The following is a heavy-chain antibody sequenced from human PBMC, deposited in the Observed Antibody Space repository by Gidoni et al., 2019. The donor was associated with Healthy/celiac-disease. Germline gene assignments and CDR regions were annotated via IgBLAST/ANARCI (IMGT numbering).Heavy chain of an antibody. CDR3: AREGIAVAVSPDP. CDR1: GFTFSSYS. D-gene: IGHD6-19*01. Sequence: EVQLVESGGGLVKPGGSLRLSCAASGFTFSSYSMNWVRQAPGKGLEWVSSISSSSSYIYYADSVKGRFTISRDNAKNSLYLQMNSLRAEDTAVYYCAREGIAVAVSPDPWGQGTLVTVSS. J-gene: IGHJ5*02. V-gene: IGHV3-21*01. CDR2: ISSSSSYI.